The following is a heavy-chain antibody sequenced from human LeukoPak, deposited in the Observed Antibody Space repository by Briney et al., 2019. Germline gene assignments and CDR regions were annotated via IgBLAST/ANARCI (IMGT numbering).Heavy chain of an antibody. V-gene: IGHV1-8*01. CDR1: GYTFTSYD. J-gene: IGHJ4*02. Sequence: ASVKVSCKASGYTFTSYDINWVRQATGQGLEWMGWMNPNSGNTGYAQKFQGRVTMTRNTSISTAYMELSSLRSEDTAVYYCARGVADYYDSSGYWRAYYFDYWGQGTLVTVSS. D-gene: IGHD3-22*01. CDR2: MNPNSGNT. CDR3: ARGVADYYDSSGYWRAYYFDY.